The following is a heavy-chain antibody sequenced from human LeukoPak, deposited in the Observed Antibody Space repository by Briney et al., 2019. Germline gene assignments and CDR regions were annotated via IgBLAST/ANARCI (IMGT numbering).Heavy chain of an antibody. Sequence: PGGSLRLSCAASGFTFSSHWMHWVRQAPGKGLVWVSRINTDGSSTSYADSVKGRFTISRDNAKNTLYLQMNSLRAEDTAVYYCARDEVGATPFDYWGQGTLVTVSP. CDR2: INTDGSST. CDR3: ARDEVGATPFDY. V-gene: IGHV3-74*01. D-gene: IGHD1-26*01. J-gene: IGHJ4*02. CDR1: GFTFSSHW.